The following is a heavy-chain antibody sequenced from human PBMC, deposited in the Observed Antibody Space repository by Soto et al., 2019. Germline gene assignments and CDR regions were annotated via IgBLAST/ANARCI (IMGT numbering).Heavy chain of an antibody. CDR1: GFTFSSYA. CDR3: AKDRRYSSGWYGVGDKWFDP. Sequence: GGSLRLSCAASGFTFSSYAMSWVRQAPGKGLEWVSAISGSGGSTYYADSVKGRFTISRDNSKNTLYLQMNSLRAEDTAVYYCAKDRRYSSGWYGVGDKWFDPWGQGTLVTVSS. V-gene: IGHV3-23*01. CDR2: ISGSGGST. J-gene: IGHJ5*02. D-gene: IGHD6-19*01.